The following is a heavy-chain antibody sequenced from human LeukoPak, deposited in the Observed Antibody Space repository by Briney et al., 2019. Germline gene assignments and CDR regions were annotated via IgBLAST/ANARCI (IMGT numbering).Heavy chain of an antibody. V-gene: IGHV3-74*01. Sequence: PGGSLRLSCAASRFSFSNSWMHWIRQTPGKGLEWVSSIRGDGGDTTYADSVKGRFTISRDNAKNTLYLQMNSLRAEDTAVYYCARSAFYGSTGYYFDYWGQGTLVTVSS. CDR1: RFSFSNSW. D-gene: IGHD3-22*01. J-gene: IGHJ4*02. CDR3: ARSAFYGSTGYYFDY. CDR2: IRGDGGDT.